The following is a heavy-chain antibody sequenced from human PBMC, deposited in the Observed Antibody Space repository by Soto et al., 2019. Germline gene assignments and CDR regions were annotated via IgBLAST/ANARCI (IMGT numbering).Heavy chain of an antibody. J-gene: IGHJ6*03. CDR3: ARGSGLLWGYYYYYMDV. Sequence: ASVKVSCKASGYTFTGYYMHWVRQAPGQGFEWMGWINPNSGGTNYAQKFQGWVTMTRDTSISTAYMELSRLRSDDTAVYYCARGSGLLWGYYYYYMDVWGKGTTVTVSS. V-gene: IGHV1-2*04. CDR1: GYTFTGYY. CDR2: INPNSGGT. D-gene: IGHD3-10*01.